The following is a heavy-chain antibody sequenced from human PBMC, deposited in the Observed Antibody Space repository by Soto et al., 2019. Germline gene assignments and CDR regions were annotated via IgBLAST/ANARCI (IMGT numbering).Heavy chain of an antibody. CDR1: GFTFSDYY. CDR2: ISSSGSTI. J-gene: IGHJ4*02. CDR3: ARVRWQQLVN. D-gene: IGHD6-13*01. V-gene: IGHV3-11*01. Sequence: GGSLRLSCAASGFTFSDYYMSWIRQAPGKGLEWGSYISSSGSTIYYADSVKGRFTISRDNAKNSLYRQMNSLRAEDTSLYYCARVRWQQLVNWGQGTLVTVSS.